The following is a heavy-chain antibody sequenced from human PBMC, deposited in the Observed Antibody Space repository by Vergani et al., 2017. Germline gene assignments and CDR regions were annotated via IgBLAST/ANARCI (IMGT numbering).Heavy chain of an antibody. Sequence: QVKLEESGGGVVQPGRSLRLSCAASGCSFGHYAMHWVRQAPGKGLEWVGVISYDGTEKKYADSVNGRFTISRDNSKKMMSLQMNSLRVEDTAVYYCARGGKGIIMVVPSTHLWGQGTQVSVS. V-gene: IGHV3-30-3*01. J-gene: IGHJ4*02. CDR1: GCSFGHYA. CDR3: ARGGKGIIMVVPSTHL. D-gene: IGHD2-15*01. CDR2: ISYDGTEK.